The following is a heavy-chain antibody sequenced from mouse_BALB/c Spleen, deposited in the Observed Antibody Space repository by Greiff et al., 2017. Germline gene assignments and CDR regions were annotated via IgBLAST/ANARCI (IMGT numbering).Heavy chain of an antibody. CDR3: ARSRLLPDYDAMDD. Sequence: QVQLQQSGPELVKPGASVRISCKASGYTFTRYYIHWVKQRPGQGLEWIGWIYPGNVNTKYNEKFKGKATLTADKSSSTAYMQLSSLTSEDSAVYFCARSRLLPDYDAMDDWGQGTSVTVSS. V-gene: IGHV1S56*01. CDR2: IYPGNVNT. J-gene: IGHJ4*01. D-gene: IGHD2-10*01. CDR1: GYTFTRYY.